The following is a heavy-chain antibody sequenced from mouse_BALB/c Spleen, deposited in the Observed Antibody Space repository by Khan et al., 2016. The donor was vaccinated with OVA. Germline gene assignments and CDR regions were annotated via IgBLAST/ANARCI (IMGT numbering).Heavy chain of an antibody. D-gene: IGHD1-1*02. CDR3: ASGGYWYCDV. Sequence: QIQLVQSGPEVKKPGETVKISCKASGYSFTNYGMNWVRQAPGKGLKWMGWINTYTGEPTYADDFKGRFAFSLETSASTAYLQINNLKHEDTATYFCASGGYWYCDVWGAGTTVTVS. CDR1: GYSFTNYG. CDR2: INTYTGEP. J-gene: IGHJ1*01. V-gene: IGHV9-3-1*01.